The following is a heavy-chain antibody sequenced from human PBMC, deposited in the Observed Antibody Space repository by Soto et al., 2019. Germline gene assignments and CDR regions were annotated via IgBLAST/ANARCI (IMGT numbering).Heavy chain of an antibody. J-gene: IGHJ4*02. CDR2: ITGNGATT. Sequence: EVQLLESGGGFVQPGGSLRLSCAASGFNFNIYAMSWVRQAPGRGLEWDSSITGNGATTYYPDSVKGRFTISRDNSKNMLYLQMNSLGVEDTALYYCALERPNYFGSGGGYYKAGGDYWGQGTLVTVSS. V-gene: IGHV3-23*01. CDR1: GFNFNIYA. D-gene: IGHD3-10*01. CDR3: ALERPNYFGSGGGYYKAGGDY.